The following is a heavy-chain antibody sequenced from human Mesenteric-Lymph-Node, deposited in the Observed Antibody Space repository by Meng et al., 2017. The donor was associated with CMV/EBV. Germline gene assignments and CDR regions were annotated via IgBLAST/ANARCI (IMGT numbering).Heavy chain of an antibody. CDR2: ISSSGNTI. J-gene: IGHJ4*02. CDR3: ARLPFYCSSTTCYVDH. V-gene: IGHV3-48*04. D-gene: IGHD2-2*01. CDR1: GFTFNNYG. Sequence: GESLKISCAASGFTFNNYGMHWVRQAPGKGLEWVSYISSSGNTIYYADSVQGRFTISRDNAKNSLYLQMNSLRAEDTAVYYCARLPFYCSSTTCYVDHWGQGTLVTVSS.